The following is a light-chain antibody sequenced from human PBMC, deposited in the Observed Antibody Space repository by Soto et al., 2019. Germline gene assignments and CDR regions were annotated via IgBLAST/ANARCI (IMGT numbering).Light chain of an antibody. Sequence: DVQMTQSPSSLSAFVGDRVTITCRASQGIAPYLAWFQQKPGKVPKLLIYATSTLQSGVPSRFSGSGSGTDFTLTINSLQPEDVGTYYCQKYNSAPLHFGGGTKVEIK. CDR3: QKYNSAPLH. CDR2: ATS. J-gene: IGKJ4*01. V-gene: IGKV1-27*01. CDR1: QGIAPY.